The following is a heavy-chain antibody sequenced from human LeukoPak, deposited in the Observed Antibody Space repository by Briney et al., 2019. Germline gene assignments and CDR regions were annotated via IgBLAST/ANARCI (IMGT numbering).Heavy chain of an antibody. V-gene: IGHV3-43*01. J-gene: IGHJ4*02. Sequence: GGPLRLTCAASGFTFDDYTKNWVRHAPGKGLEWVSLISWDGGSTYYADSVKGRFTISRDNSKNSLYLQMNSLRTEDTALYYCAKVAVPAASSSPHFDYWGQGTLVTVSS. CDR3: AKVAVPAASSSPHFDY. CDR1: GFTFDDYT. CDR2: ISWDGGST. D-gene: IGHD2-2*01.